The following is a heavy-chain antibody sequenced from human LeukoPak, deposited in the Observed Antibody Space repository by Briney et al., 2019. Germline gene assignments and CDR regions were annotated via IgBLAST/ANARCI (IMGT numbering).Heavy chain of an antibody. CDR1: GGSISSYY. Sequence: PSETLSLTCTVSGGSISSYYWSWIRQPPGKGLEWIGYIYYSGSTNYNPSLKSRVTISVDTSKNQFSLKLSSVTAADTAVYYCARGGAFGVVIIRWFDPWGQGTLVTVSS. J-gene: IGHJ5*02. CDR3: ARGGAFGVVIIRWFDP. V-gene: IGHV4-59*12. D-gene: IGHD3-3*01. CDR2: IYYSGST.